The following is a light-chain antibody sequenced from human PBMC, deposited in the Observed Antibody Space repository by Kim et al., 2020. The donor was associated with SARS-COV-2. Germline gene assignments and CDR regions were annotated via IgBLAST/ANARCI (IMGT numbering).Light chain of an antibody. J-gene: IGKJ4*01. Sequence: EIVLTQSPATLSFSPGDRAILSCRASQNIGGYLAWYQQRPGQAPRLLIYEVFNRAAGVPARFSGNGSETDFTLTITSLEPDDFAVYYCHHRANWPALTFGGGTKVDIK. CDR3: HHRANWPALT. CDR1: QNIGGY. CDR2: EVF. V-gene: IGKV3-11*01.